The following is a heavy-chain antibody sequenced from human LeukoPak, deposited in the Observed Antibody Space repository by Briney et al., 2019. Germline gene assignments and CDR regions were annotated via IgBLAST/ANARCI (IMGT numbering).Heavy chain of an antibody. CDR2: IWYDGSNK. Sequence: AGGSLRLSCAASGFTFSSYGMHWVRQAPGKGLEWVAVIWYDGSNKYYADSVKGRFTISRDNSKTTLYLQMNRLSVEDTAVYYCARDVYGDYAVFDYWGQGTLVTVSS. V-gene: IGHV3-33*01. CDR1: GFTFSSYG. CDR3: ARDVYGDYAVFDY. J-gene: IGHJ4*02. D-gene: IGHD4-17*01.